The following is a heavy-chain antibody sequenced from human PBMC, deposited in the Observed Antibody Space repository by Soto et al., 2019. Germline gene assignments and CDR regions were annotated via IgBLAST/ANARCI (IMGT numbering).Heavy chain of an antibody. CDR2: ISSSSSYI. Sequence: TGGSLRLSCAASGFTFSSYSMNWVRQAPGKGLEWVSSISSSSSYIYYADSVKGRFTISRDNAKNSLYLQMNSLRAEDTAVYYCARGADFWSGYCDFDYWGQGTLVTVSS. D-gene: IGHD3-3*01. J-gene: IGHJ4*02. CDR3: ARGADFWSGYCDFDY. CDR1: GFTFSSYS. V-gene: IGHV3-21*01.